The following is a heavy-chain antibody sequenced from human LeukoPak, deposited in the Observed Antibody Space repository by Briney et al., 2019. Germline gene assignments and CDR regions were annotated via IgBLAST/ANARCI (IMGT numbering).Heavy chain of an antibody. Sequence: GSLRLSCAASGFTFSSYSMNWVRQAPGKGLEWVSSISSSSSYIYYADSVKGRFTISRDNAKNSLYLQMNSLRAEDTAVYYCAREGLWFGELTPHYYYYMDVWGKGTTVTVSS. CDR1: GFTFSSYS. J-gene: IGHJ6*03. D-gene: IGHD3-10*01. V-gene: IGHV3-21*01. CDR2: ISSSSSYI. CDR3: AREGLWFGELTPHYYYYMDV.